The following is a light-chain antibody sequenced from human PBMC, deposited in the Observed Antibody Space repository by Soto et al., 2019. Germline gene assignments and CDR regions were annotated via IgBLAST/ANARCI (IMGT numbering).Light chain of an antibody. V-gene: IGLV2-11*01. Sequence: QSVLTQPRSVSGSPGQSVTISCTGTSSDVGGYNYVSWYQQHPGKAPKLIIYDVTKRPSGVPDRFSGSKSGNTASLTISGLQAEDEADYYCCSYAGSVVFGGGTQLTVL. J-gene: IGLJ2*01. CDR1: SSDVGGYNY. CDR3: CSYAGSVV. CDR2: DVT.